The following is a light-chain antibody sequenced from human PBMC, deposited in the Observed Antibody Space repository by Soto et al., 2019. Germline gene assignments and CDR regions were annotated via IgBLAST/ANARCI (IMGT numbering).Light chain of an antibody. CDR2: EVS. J-gene: IGLJ1*01. V-gene: IGLV2-14*01. CDR3: KSYAGSNTYV. CDR1: SSDVGAYNY. Sequence: QSVLTQPASVSGSPGQSITISCTGTSSDVGAYNYVSWYQQYPGKAPKLMIYEVSNRPSGVSNRFSGSKSGNTASLTVSGLQAADEADYFCKSYAGSNTYVFGSGTKLTVL.